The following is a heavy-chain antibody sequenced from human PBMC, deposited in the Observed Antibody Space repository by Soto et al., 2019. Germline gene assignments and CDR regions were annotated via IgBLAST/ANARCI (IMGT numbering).Heavy chain of an antibody. J-gene: IGHJ5*02. D-gene: IGHD3-16*01. CDR2: IKQDGSEK. V-gene: IGHV3-7*01. Sequence: GGSLRLSCAASGFTFSNYWMSWVRQAPGKGLEWVASIKQDGSEKHYVDSVKGRFTISRDNAKDSLYLQMNSLRADDTAVYYCVTIGDHSGWYNHWGQGTLVTVSS. CDR3: VTIGDHSGWYNH. CDR1: GFTFSNYW.